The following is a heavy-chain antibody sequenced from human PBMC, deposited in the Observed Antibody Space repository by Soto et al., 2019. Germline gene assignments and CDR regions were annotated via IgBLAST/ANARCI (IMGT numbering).Heavy chain of an antibody. J-gene: IGHJ6*03. CDR1: GFTFSSYW. V-gene: IGHV3-7*01. CDR2: IKQDGSEK. CDR3: ARDIADVLAHTSSYYYYMDV. D-gene: IGHD2-15*01. Sequence: GGSLRLSCAASGFTFSSYWMSWVRQAPGKGLEWVANIKQDGSEKYYVDSVKGRFTISRDNAKNSLYLQMNSLRAEDTAVYYCARDIADVLAHTSSYYYYMDVWGKGTTVTVSS.